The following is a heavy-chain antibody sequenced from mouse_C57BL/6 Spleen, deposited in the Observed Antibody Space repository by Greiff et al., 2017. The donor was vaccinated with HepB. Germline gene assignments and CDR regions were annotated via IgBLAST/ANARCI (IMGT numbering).Heavy chain of an antibody. J-gene: IGHJ4*01. CDR1: GFTFSDYG. V-gene: IGHV5-17*01. Sequence: EVQLVESGGGLVKPGGSLKLSCAASGFTFSDYGMHWVRQAPEKGLEWVAYISSGSSTIYYADTVKGRFTISRDNAKNTLFLQMPSLRSEDTAMYYCAREDDYELAMDYWGQGTSVTVSS. CDR3: AREDDYELAMDY. D-gene: IGHD2-4*01. CDR2: ISSGSSTI.